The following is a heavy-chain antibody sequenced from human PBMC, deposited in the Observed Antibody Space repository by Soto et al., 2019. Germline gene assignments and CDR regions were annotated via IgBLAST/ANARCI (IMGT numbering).Heavy chain of an antibody. CDR2: IDPSDSYT. CDR3: ARHVHSSGYYFAFDI. Sequence: GESLKISCQGSGYSFTSYWISWVRQMPGKGLEWMGRIDPSDSYTNYSPSFQGHVTISADKSISTAYLQWSSLRASDTAMYYCARHVHSSGYYFAFDIWGQGTMVTVSS. J-gene: IGHJ3*02. CDR1: GYSFTSYW. D-gene: IGHD3-22*01. V-gene: IGHV5-10-1*01.